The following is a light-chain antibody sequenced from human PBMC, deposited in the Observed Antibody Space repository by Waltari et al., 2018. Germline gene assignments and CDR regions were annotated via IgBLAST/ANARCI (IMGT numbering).Light chain of an antibody. CDR1: QGISSY. Sequence: AIRMTQSPSSFSASTGDRVTITCRASQGISSYLAWYQQKPGKAPQLLIYAAYTLQSGVPSRFSGSGSGTDFTLTISCLQSEDFATYYCQQYYSYPITFGGGTKVEIK. V-gene: IGKV1-8*01. CDR3: QQYYSYPIT. J-gene: IGKJ4*01. CDR2: AAY.